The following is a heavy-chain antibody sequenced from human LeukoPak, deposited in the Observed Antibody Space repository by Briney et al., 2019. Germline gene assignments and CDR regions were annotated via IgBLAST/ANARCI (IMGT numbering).Heavy chain of an antibody. Sequence: PSETLSLTCAVSGGSISSGGYYWAWIRQHPGKGLEWIGYIYYTGGTHYNPPLKSRLTISVDTSENHFSLKLSSVTAADTAIYFCARAPGAFDIWGQGTMVTVSS. J-gene: IGHJ3*02. CDR3: ARAPGAFDI. CDR2: IYYTGGT. CDR1: GGSISSGGYY. V-gene: IGHV4-31*11.